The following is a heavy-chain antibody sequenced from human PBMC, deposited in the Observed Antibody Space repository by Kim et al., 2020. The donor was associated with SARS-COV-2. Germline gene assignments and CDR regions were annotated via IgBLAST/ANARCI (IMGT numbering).Heavy chain of an antibody. CDR3: ARDAVIVGVVMYWFHR. J-gene: IGHJ5*02. D-gene: IGHD3-16*01. CDR2: ISNSSSTI. V-gene: IGHV3-48*04. Sequence: GGSLRLSCAASGFTFSSYNMNWVRQAPGKGLEWVSSISNSSSTIFYADSVKGRFTISRDNAKNSLYLQMNSLTAEDTAVYYCARDAVIVGVVMYWFHR. CDR1: GFTFSSYN.